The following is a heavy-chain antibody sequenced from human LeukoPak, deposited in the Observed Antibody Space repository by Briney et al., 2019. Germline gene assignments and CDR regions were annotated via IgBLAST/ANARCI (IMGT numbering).Heavy chain of an antibody. CDR1: GFSISSYG. J-gene: IGHJ4*02. CDR3: AKDGDKARSRNFDY. CDR2: ISNDGRNK. Sequence: PGRSLRLSCAASGFSISSYGMNWVRQAPGKGQELVAVISNDGRNKYYADSVKGRFAISRDNSKNTLYLQMNSLRADDTAVYYCAKDGDKARSRNFDYWGQGTLVTVSS. D-gene: IGHD2-2*01. V-gene: IGHV3-30*18.